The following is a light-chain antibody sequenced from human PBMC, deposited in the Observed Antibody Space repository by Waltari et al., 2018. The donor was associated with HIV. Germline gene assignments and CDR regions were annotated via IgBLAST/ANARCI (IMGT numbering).Light chain of an antibody. J-gene: IGLJ2*01. Sequence: QVVLTQPHSASASLGASVKLTCTLSSGHITYVIPGHQQQPKKRPRFLLKLNSDGRHSKGDGIPDRFSGSSSGAERYLTISSLQSEDEGDYFCQTWGTGIQVFGGGTRLTVL. CDR1: SGHITYV. V-gene: IGLV4-69*01. CDR3: QTWGTGIQV. CDR2: LNSDGRH.